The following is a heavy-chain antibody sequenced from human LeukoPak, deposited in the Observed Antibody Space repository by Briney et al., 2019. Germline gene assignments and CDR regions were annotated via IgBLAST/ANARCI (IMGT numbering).Heavy chain of an antibody. D-gene: IGHD3-10*01. CDR1: GGSFSGYY. Sequence: SETLSLTCAVYGGSFSGYYWSWIRQPPGKGLEWIGEINHSGSTNYNPSLKSRVTISVDTSRNQFSLKLSSVTAADTAVYYCARGSMVRGVIIPDWGQGALVTVSS. CDR3: ARGSMVRGVIIPD. CDR2: INHSGST. J-gene: IGHJ4*02. V-gene: IGHV4-34*01.